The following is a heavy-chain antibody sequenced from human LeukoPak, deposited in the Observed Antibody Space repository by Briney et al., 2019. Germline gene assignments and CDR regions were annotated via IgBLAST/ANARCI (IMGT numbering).Heavy chain of an antibody. V-gene: IGHV4-39*07. CDR2: IYYSGST. CDR1: GGSISSSSYY. Sequence: SETLSLTCTVSGGSISSSSYYWGWIRQPPGKGLEWIGSIYYSGSTYYNPSLKSRVTISVDTSKNQFSLKLTSVTAADTALYYCARVKSSGWGDAFNIWGQGTMVTVSS. J-gene: IGHJ3*02. CDR3: ARVKSSGWGDAFNI. D-gene: IGHD6-19*01.